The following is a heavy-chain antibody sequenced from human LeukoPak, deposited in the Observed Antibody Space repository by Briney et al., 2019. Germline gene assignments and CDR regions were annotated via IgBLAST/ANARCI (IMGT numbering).Heavy chain of an antibody. V-gene: IGHV3-23*01. Sequence: GGSLRLSCAASEFTFTNSAMTRVRQAPGKGLEWVSAISGSGDKIHYADSVKGRFTISRDNSKNTLYLQMNSLRVEDTAIYYCAKDWSCDYWGQGTLITVSS. J-gene: IGHJ4*02. CDR1: EFTFTNSA. CDR3: AKDWSCDY. CDR2: ISGSGDKI. D-gene: IGHD1-26*01.